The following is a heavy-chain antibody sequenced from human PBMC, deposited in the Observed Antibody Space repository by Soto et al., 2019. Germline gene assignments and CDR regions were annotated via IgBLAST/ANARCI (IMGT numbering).Heavy chain of an antibody. CDR2: ISWNSGSI. J-gene: IGHJ4*02. CDR3: AKSSSITIFGVVITPFDY. Sequence: EVHLVESGGGLVQPGRSLRLSCAASGFTFDDYAMHWVRQAPGKGLEWVSGISWNSGSIGYADSVKGRFTISRDNAKNSLYLQMNSLRAEDTALYYCAKSSSITIFGVVITPFDYWGQGTLVTVSS. D-gene: IGHD3-3*01. CDR1: GFTFDDYA. V-gene: IGHV3-9*01.